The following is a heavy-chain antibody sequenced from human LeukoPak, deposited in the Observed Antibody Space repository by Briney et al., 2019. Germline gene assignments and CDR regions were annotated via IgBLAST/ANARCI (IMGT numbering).Heavy chain of an antibody. CDR3: ARMTTVVYPDAFDI. CDR1: GRSISTSSYY. V-gene: IGHV4-39*07. CDR2: IFFSGST. D-gene: IGHD4-23*01. Sequence: SETLSLTCTGSGRSISTSSYYWGWIRQPPGKGLEWLGSIFFSGSTYYNPSLKSRVTISVDTSKNQFSLKLSSVTAADTAVYYCARMTTVVYPDAFDIWGQGTMVTVSS. J-gene: IGHJ3*02.